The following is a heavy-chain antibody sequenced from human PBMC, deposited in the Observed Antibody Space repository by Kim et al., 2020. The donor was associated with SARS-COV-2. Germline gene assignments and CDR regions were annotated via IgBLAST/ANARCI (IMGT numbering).Heavy chain of an antibody. D-gene: IGHD4-17*01. Sequence: GGSLRLSCAASGFTFSSYSMNWVRQAPGKGLEWVSSISSSSSYIYYADSVKGRFTISRDNAKNSLYLQMNSLRAEDTAVYYCARSEVWYGDYRRLLDYWGQGTLVTVSS. CDR1: GFTFSSYS. J-gene: IGHJ4*02. CDR3: ARSEVWYGDYRRLLDY. CDR2: ISSSSSYI. V-gene: IGHV3-21*01.